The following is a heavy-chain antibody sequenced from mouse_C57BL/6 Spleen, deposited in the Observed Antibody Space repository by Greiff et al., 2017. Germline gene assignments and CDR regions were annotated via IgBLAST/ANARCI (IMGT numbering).Heavy chain of an antibody. D-gene: IGHD1-1*01. CDR3: ARCYDGSSYGYFDV. J-gene: IGHJ1*03. CDR1: GYAFSSYW. Sequence: VQLQQSGAELVKPGASVKISCKASGYAFSSYWMNWVKQRPGTGLEWIGQIYPGDGDTNYNGKFKGKATLTADKSSSTAYMQLSSLTSEDSAVYFCARCYDGSSYGYFDVWGTGTSVTVSS. V-gene: IGHV1-80*01. CDR2: IYPGDGDT.